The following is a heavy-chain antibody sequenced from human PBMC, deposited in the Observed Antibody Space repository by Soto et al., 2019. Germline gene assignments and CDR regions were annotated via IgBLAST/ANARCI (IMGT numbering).Heavy chain of an antibody. CDR1: GFTFSAYV. CDR3: AKGLRDTRTFDY. J-gene: IGHJ4*02. CDR2: ISGSGGTA. V-gene: IGHV3-23*01. Sequence: GGSLRLSCAASGFTFSAYVMGWVRQAPGKGLDWVSGISGSGGTASYADSVKGRFTISRDNSKNTLYLQMNSLRAEDTAVYYCAKGLRDTRTFDYWGQGALVTVSS.